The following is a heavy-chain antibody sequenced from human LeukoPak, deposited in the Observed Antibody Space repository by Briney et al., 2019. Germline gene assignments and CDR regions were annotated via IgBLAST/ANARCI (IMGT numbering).Heavy chain of an antibody. V-gene: IGHV4-39*01. CDR2: IYFSGNT. CDR3: ARTPRDGYNSPYFDY. J-gene: IGHJ4*02. D-gene: IGHD5-24*01. Sequence: PSETLSLTCTVSGGSISSSSYYWGWIRQPPGKGLEWIGSIYFSGNTYYNPSLKSRVTISVDKSKNQFSLRLSSVTASDTAVYYCARTPRDGYNSPYFDYWGQGTLVTVSS. CDR1: GGSISSSSYY.